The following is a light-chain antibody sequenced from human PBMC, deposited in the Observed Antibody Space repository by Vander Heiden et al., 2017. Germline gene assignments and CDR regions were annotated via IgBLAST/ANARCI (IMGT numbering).Light chain of an antibody. J-gene: IGLJ2*01. V-gene: IGLV1-44*01. CDR3: AAWDDSLNGHVV. CDR1: SSNIGSNT. Sequence: QSVLTQPPSASGTPGQRVTISCSGSSSNIGSNTVNWYQQLPGTAPKLLSYSNNQRPSGVPDRFSGSKSGTSASLAISGLQSEDEADYYCAAWDDSLNGHVVFGGGTKLTV. CDR2: SNN.